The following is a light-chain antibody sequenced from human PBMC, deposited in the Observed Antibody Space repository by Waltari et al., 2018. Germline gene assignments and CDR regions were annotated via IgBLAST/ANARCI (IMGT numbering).Light chain of an antibody. CDR2: MGS. V-gene: IGKV2-28*01. CDR3: MQVLQTPHT. Sequence: DIVMTQSQLSLAVTPGEPASISCRSSQSLLHSNGYKYLDWYLQKPGQSPQLLIYMGSNRASGVPDRFSGSGSGTDFTLKIGRVEAEDVGIYYCMQVLQTPHTFGQGTKLEIK. J-gene: IGKJ2*01. CDR1: QSLLHSNGYKY.